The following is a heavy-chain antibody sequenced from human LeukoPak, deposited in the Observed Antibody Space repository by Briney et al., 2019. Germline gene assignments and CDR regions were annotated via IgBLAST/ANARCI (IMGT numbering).Heavy chain of an antibody. Sequence: PGGSLRLSCAASGFTFSSYGMSWVRQAPGKGLEWVANIKQDGSEKYYVDSVKGRFTISRDNAKNSLYLQMNSLRAEDTAVYYCARDPRGYYDSSGYYPDDAFDIWGQGTMVTVSS. J-gene: IGHJ3*02. CDR1: GFTFSSYG. CDR3: ARDPRGYYDSSGYYPDDAFDI. CDR2: IKQDGSEK. D-gene: IGHD3-22*01. V-gene: IGHV3-7*01.